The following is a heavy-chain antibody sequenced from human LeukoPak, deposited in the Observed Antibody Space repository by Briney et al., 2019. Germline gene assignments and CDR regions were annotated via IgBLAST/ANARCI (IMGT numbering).Heavy chain of an antibody. J-gene: IGHJ4*02. D-gene: IGHD2-2*03. CDR3: ARQSGYCSSTSCPDY. CDR1: GYIFTSYW. Sequence: GESLKISCKGSGYIFTSYWIGWVRQLPGKGLEWMGIIYPGDSDTRYSPSFQGQVTISADKSISTAYLQWSSLKASDTAMYYCARQSGYCSSTSCPDYRGQGTLVTVSS. V-gene: IGHV5-51*01. CDR2: IYPGDSDT.